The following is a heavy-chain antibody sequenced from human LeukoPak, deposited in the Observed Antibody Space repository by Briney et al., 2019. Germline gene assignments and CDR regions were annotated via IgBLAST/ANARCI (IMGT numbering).Heavy chain of an antibody. V-gene: IGHV4-4*02. D-gene: IGHD5-18*01. CDR1: GGSISSSKW. J-gene: IGHJ4*02. Sequence: PSGTLSLTCAVSGGSISSSKWWSWVRQPPGKGLEWIGRIYTSGSTNYNPSLKSRVTMSLDTSKNQFSLKLSSVTAADTAVYYCAVDTALIRGLDYWGQGTLVTVSS. CDR2: IYTSGST. CDR3: AVDTALIRGLDY.